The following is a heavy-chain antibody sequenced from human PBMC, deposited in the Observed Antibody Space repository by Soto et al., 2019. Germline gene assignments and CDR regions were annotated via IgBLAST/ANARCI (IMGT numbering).Heavy chain of an antibody. CDR3: ARDLFGGYCLDY. CDR2: VYYDGHT. CDR1: GGSINNNF. D-gene: IGHD5-12*01. Sequence: SETLSLTCTVSGGSINNNFWGWIRQPPGKGLEWIGYVYYDGHTDYNPSLESRVTIAVDTSKNQFSLRLTSVTAADTAVYYWARDLFGGYCLDYWGQGALVTVSS. V-gene: IGHV4-59*01. J-gene: IGHJ4*02.